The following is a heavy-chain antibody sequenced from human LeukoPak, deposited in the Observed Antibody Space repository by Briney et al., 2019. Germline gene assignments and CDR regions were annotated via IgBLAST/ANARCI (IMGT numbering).Heavy chain of an antibody. CDR2: IYYSGST. CDR1: GGSISSSSYY. J-gene: IGHJ4*02. Sequence: SETLSLTCTVSGGSISSSSYYWGWIRQPPGRGLEWIGSIYYSGSTYYNPSLKSRVTISVDTSKNQFSLKLSSVTAADTAVYYCARGITMVRGVPDYWGQGTLVTVSS. V-gene: IGHV4-39*07. CDR3: ARGITMVRGVPDY. D-gene: IGHD3-10*01.